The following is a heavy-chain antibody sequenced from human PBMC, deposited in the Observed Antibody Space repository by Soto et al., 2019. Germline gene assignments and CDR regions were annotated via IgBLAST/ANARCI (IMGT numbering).Heavy chain of an antibody. CDR2: ISYYGSNK. V-gene: IGHV3-30-3*01. D-gene: IGHD3-22*01. Sequence: QVQLVESGGGVVQPGRSLRLSCAASGFTFSSYAMHWVRQAPGKGLEWVAGISYYGSNKYYADSVKGRFTISRDNSKSTLYLQMNSVRAEDTAVYYCARVLFYDSGGSRGEFDYWGQRPRVPVSS. J-gene: IGHJ4*02. CDR3: ARVLFYDSGGSRGEFDY. CDR1: GFTFSSYA.